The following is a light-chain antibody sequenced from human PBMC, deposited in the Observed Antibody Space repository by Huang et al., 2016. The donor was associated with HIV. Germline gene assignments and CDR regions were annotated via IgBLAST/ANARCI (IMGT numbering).Light chain of an antibody. V-gene: IGKV1-39*01. CDR3: QQSDNIPPT. Sequence: DIQMTQSPSSLSASVGDRVTITCRASQNINSYLNWYQKKPGKAPKVLIYGASILQSGVPARLSGSGSGTDFTLTISSLQPDDFATYYCQQSDNIPPTFGQGTRV. J-gene: IGKJ1*01. CDR2: GAS. CDR1: QNINSY.